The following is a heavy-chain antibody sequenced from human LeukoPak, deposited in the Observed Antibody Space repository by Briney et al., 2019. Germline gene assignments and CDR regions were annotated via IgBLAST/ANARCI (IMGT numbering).Heavy chain of an antibody. J-gene: IGHJ4*02. V-gene: IGHV4-59*12. D-gene: IGHD3-10*01. Sequence: SETLSLTCTVSGDSISPYYWSWIRQPPGKGLEWIGYIYYTGSGSTSNNPSLKSRVTISVDTSKNQFSLKLSSVTAADTAVYYCATLYGSGSYYPSDYWGQGILVTVSS. CDR3: ATLYGSGSYYPSDY. CDR2: IYYTGSGST. CDR1: GDSISPYY.